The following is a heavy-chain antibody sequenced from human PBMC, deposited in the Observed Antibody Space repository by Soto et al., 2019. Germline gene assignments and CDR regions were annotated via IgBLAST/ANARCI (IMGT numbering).Heavy chain of an antibody. Sequence: SETLSLTCTVSGGSTTYYYWSWIRQPPGKGLEWIGYIYYSGSTNYNPSLKSRLTMSVDNSKNQFSLKLSSVTAADTAVYYCARVPDRWGQGTLVTVSS. D-gene: IGHD2-2*01. CDR1: GGSTTYYY. V-gene: IGHV4-59*12. J-gene: IGHJ5*02. CDR2: IYYSGST. CDR3: ARVPDR.